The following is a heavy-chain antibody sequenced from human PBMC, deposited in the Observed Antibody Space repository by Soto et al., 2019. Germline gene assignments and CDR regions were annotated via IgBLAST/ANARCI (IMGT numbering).Heavy chain of an antibody. CDR2: ISYDGSNK. D-gene: IGHD3-10*01. V-gene: IGHV3-30*18. CDR3: AKELEWITVGRGVSRSYGMDV. J-gene: IGHJ6*02. CDR1: GFTFSSYG. Sequence: QVQVVESGGGVVQPGRSLRLSCAASGFTFSSYGMHWVRQAPGKGLEWVAIISYDGSNKYYADSVKGRCTISRDNSKNXXXLXXASLSAEETAVYYCAKELEWITVGRGVSRSYGMDVWGQGTTVTVSS.